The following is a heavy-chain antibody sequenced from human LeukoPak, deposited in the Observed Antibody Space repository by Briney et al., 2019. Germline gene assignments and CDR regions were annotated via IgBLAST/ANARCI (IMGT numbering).Heavy chain of an antibody. CDR2: ISSSSSYI. CDR1: GFTFSSYS. Sequence: KAGGSLRLSCAASGFTFSSYSMNWVRQAPGKGLEWVSSISSSSSYIYYADSVKGRFTISRDNSKNTLYLQMNSLRAEDTAVYYCARVMVPAAQHFDYWGQGTLVTVSS. V-gene: IGHV3-21*01. D-gene: IGHD2-2*01. CDR3: ARVMVPAAQHFDY. J-gene: IGHJ4*02.